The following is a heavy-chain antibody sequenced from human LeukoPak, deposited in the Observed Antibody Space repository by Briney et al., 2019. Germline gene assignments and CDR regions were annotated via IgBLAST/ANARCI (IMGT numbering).Heavy chain of an antibody. CDR1: GFTFSSYG. CDR3: ARDYYDSSGYYFGAFDI. CDR2: IWYDGSKE. Sequence: QSGGSLRLSCAASGFTFSSYGMHWVRQAPGKGLGWVAVIWYDGSKEYYADSVKGRFTISRDNSKNTLYLQMNSLRAEDTAVYYCARDYYDSSGYYFGAFDIWGQGTMVTVSS. V-gene: IGHV3-33*01. J-gene: IGHJ3*02. D-gene: IGHD3-22*01.